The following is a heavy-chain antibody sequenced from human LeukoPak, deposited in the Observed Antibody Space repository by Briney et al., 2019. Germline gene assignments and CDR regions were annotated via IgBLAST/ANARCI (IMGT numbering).Heavy chain of an antibody. J-gene: IGHJ5*02. D-gene: IGHD6-19*01. Sequence: ASLKVSCKASGYTFTGYYMHWVRQAPGQGLEWMGRINPRSGGTEYAQNFQGRVTMTRDTSITTAYMELSRLRSDDTAVYYCVRDLRGGAVSGTDRFDPWGQGTLVTVSS. CDR1: GYTFTGYY. CDR2: INPRSGGT. CDR3: VRDLRGGAVSGTDRFDP. V-gene: IGHV1-2*06.